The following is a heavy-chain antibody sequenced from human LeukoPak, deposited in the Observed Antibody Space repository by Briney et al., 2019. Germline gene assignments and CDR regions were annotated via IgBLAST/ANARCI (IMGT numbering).Heavy chain of an antibody. CDR2: LFTGGNA. CDR3: ARGLRWDSGNDWGPEH. CDR1: GDSMNGYY. Sequence: PSETLSLTCSVSGDSMNGYYWIWIRQTAGKGLEWIGRLFTGGNAECNPSLKSRVTMSVETSKSQFSLKLTSVTAADTAIYYCARGLRWDSGNDWGPEHWGQAVLVTVSS. V-gene: IGHV4-4*07. D-gene: IGHD5-12*01. J-gene: IGHJ4*02.